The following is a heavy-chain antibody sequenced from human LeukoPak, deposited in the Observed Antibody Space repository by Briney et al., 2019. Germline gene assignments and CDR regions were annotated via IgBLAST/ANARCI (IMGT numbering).Heavy chain of an antibody. D-gene: IGHD2-2*01. Sequence: PGGSLRLSCAASGFTFSSYGMHWVRQAPGKGLEWVAFIRYDGSNKYYADSVKGRFTISRDNSKNTLYLQMNSLRAEDTAVYYCAKDLWAPGVVPAFDYWGQGTLVTVSS. CDR1: GFTFSSYG. CDR3: AKDLWAPGVVPAFDY. CDR2: IRYDGSNK. J-gene: IGHJ4*02. V-gene: IGHV3-30*02.